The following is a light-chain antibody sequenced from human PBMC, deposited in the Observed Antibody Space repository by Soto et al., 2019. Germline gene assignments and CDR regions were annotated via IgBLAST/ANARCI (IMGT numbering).Light chain of an antibody. Sequence: EIVMTQSPATLSVSPGERATLSCRASQSVSSNLAWYQQKPGQAPRLLIYGASTRATGIPARFSXXGSGTEFTLTISSLQSEDFAVYYCQQYNNWPPRAWTFGQGTKVEIK. CDR2: GAS. CDR1: QSVSSN. V-gene: IGKV3-15*01. CDR3: QQYNNWPPRAWT. J-gene: IGKJ1*01.